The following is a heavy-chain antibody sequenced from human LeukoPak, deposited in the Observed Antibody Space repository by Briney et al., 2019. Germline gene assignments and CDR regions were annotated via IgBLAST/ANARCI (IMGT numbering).Heavy chain of an antibody. CDR3: ARESSGWSTGWFDA. J-gene: IGHJ5*02. CDR2: IKPDGSEK. D-gene: IGHD6-19*01. CDR1: GFTFSSYW. Sequence: PGGPLRLSCAASGFTFSSYWIRWVRQAPGKGLEWVANIKPDGSEKYYVDSVKGRFTISRDNAKNSLYLQMNSLRAEDTAVYYCARESSGWSTGWFDAWGQGTLVTVSS. V-gene: IGHV3-7*01.